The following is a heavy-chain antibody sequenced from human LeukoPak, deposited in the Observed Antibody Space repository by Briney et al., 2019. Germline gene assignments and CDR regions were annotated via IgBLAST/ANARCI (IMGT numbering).Heavy chain of an antibody. CDR1: GGSFSGYY. CDR3: ARGAPHYYDSSGYYQEVAFGN. V-gene: IGHV4-34*01. D-gene: IGHD3-22*01. Sequence: PSETLSLTCAVYGGSFSGYYWSRIRQPPGKGLEWIGEINHSGSTNYNPSLKSRVTISVDTSKNQFSLKLSSVTAADTAVYYCARGAPHYYDSSGYYQEVAFGNCGQGTMVTVSS. CDR2: INHSGST. J-gene: IGHJ3*02.